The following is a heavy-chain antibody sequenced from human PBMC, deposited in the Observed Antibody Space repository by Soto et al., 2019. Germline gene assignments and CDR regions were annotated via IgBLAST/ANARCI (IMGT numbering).Heavy chain of an antibody. Sequence: ASVKVSCKASGYTFTSYDINWVRQATGQGLEWMGWMNPNSGNTGYAQKFQGRVTMTSNTSISTAYMELSSLRSEDTAVYYCAREGGYCSSTSCYSDYGMDVWGQGTTVTVSS. CDR1: GYTFTSYD. D-gene: IGHD2-2*01. J-gene: IGHJ6*02. CDR3: AREGGYCSSTSCYSDYGMDV. V-gene: IGHV1-8*01. CDR2: MNPNSGNT.